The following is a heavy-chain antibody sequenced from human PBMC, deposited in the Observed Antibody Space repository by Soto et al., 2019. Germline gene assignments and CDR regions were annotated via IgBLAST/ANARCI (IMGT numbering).Heavy chain of an antibody. Sequence: QVQLVQSGAEVKKPGASVKVSCKASGYTFTSYGISWVRQAPGQGLEWMGWISAYNGNTNYAQKLQGRATMPTDTSTRPAYMEPRSLRSDDTAVYYCARDPWDSSGPLGYWGQGALVTVSS. CDR1: GYTFTSYG. CDR3: ARDPWDSSGPLGY. D-gene: IGHD6-19*01. J-gene: IGHJ4*02. CDR2: ISAYNGNT. V-gene: IGHV1-18*01.